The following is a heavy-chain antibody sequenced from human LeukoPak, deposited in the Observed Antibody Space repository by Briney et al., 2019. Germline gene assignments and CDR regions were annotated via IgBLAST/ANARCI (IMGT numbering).Heavy chain of an antibody. V-gene: IGHV3-30*18. CDR3: AKAPTSYSSSWSPFDY. J-gene: IGHJ4*02. CDR1: GFTFSSYG. CDR2: ISYDGSNK. D-gene: IGHD6-13*01. Sequence: PGGSLRLSCAASGFTFSSYGMHWVRQAPGKGLEWVAVISYDGSNKYYADSVKGRFTISRDNSKNTLYLQMNSLRAEDTAVYYCAKAPTSYSSSWSPFDYWGQGTLVTVSS.